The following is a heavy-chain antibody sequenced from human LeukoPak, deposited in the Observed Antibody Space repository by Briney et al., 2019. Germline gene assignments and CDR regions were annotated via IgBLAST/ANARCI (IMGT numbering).Heavy chain of an antibody. J-gene: IGHJ4*02. Sequence: GGSLRLSCAASGFTFSSYGMHWVRQATGKGLEWVAVISYDGSNKYYADSVKGRFTISRDNSKNTLYLQMNSLRAEDTAVYYCAKLVGATTPDDYWGQGTLVTVSS. CDR3: AKLVGATTPDDY. CDR1: GFTFSSYG. CDR2: ISYDGSNK. D-gene: IGHD1-26*01. V-gene: IGHV3-30*18.